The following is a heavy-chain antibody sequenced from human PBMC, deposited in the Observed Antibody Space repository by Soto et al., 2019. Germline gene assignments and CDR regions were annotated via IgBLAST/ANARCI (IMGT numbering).Heavy chain of an antibody. CDR2: IYHSGNT. J-gene: IGHJ5*02. D-gene: IGHD3-3*01. CDR3: ARHGDLTSPLFNWFDP. Sequence: PSETLSLTCAVSGASTSSYYWSWIRQPPGKGLEWIAFIYHSGNTNYSPSLRSRATISIDTSKNQFSLQLTSVTAADTAVYYCARHGDLTSPLFNWFDPWGQGTLVTVSS. CDR1: GASTSSYY. V-gene: IGHV4-59*08.